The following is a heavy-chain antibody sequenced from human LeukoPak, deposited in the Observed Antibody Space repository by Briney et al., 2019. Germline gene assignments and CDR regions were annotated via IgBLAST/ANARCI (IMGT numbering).Heavy chain of an antibody. J-gene: IGHJ5*02. CDR2: IYTSGST. CDR1: GGSISSGSYY. D-gene: IGHD4-17*01. CDR3: ARGLHDYGDYGMGFFWFDP. Sequence: PSQTLSLTCTVSGGSISSGSYYWSWIRQPAGKGLEWIGRIYTSGSTNYNPSLKSRVTISVDTSKNQFSLKLSSVTAADTAVYYCARGLHDYGDYGMGFFWFDPWGQGTLVTVSS. V-gene: IGHV4-61*02.